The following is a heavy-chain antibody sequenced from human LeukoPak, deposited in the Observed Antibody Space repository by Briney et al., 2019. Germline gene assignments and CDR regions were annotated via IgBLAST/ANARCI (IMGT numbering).Heavy chain of an antibody. CDR3: ARAGRSSYDSSGYYFD. J-gene: IGHJ4*02. CDR1: GFTFSSYA. V-gene: IGHV3-48*01. CDR2: ISASSSTI. D-gene: IGHD3-22*01. Sequence: QSGGSLRLSCEASGFTFSSYAMTWVRQAPGKGLGWVSGISASSSTIYYADSVKGRFTISRDNAKNSLYLQMNSLRAEDTAVYYCARAGRSSYDSSGYYFDWGQGTLVTVSS.